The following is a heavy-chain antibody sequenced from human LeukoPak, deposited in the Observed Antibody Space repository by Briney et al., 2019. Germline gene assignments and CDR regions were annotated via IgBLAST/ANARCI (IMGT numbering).Heavy chain of an antibody. V-gene: IGHV3-30*02. CDR2: IRYAGNNK. Sequence: GGALRLSCADSGGIISSYWMTWVRHAPRKGLDWVAFIRYAGNNKLYADSVKGRFTISRANSKNTLYLHINSLRAEDTPVYYSLRDVPLCCWGPVALVIVS. J-gene: IGHJ4*02. CDR1: GGIISSYW. CDR3: LRDVPLCC. D-gene: IGHD2-15*01.